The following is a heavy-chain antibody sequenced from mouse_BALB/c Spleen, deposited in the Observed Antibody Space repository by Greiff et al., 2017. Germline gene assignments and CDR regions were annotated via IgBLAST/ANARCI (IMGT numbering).Heavy chain of an antibody. CDR3: ARGGLRPNYYAMDY. V-gene: IGHV1-14*01. Sequence: VQLQQSGPELVKPGASVKMSCKASGYTFTSYVMHWVKQKPGQGLEWIGYINPYNDGTKYNEKFKGKATLTSDKSSSTAYMELSSLTSEDSAVYYCARGGLRPNYYAMDYWGQGTSVTVSS. J-gene: IGHJ4*01. D-gene: IGHD2-4*01. CDR2: INPYNDGT. CDR1: GYTFTSYV.